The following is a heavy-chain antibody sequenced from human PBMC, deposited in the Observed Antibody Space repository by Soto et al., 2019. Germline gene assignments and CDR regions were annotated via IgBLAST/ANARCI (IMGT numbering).Heavy chain of an antibody. CDR3: AREPPRATAGLNYFDP. CDR2: ISAFNGHT. J-gene: IGHJ5*02. D-gene: IGHD6-13*01. CDR1: GYTFTNFG. Sequence: VQLVQSGTEVKEPGASVKISCKASGYTFTNFGISWVRQAPGQGLEWMGWISAFNGHTHYAQKFQGRVTLTTDTYTTTAFLELRSLRSDDTAVYFCAREPPRATAGLNYFDPWGQGALVSVSS. V-gene: IGHV1-18*01.